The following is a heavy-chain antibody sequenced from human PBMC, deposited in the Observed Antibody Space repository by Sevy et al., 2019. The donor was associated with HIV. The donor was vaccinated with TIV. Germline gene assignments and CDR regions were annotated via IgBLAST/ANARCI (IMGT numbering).Heavy chain of an antibody. J-gene: IGHJ3*02. Sequence: GGSLRLSCAASGFTFSSYSMNWVRQAPGKGLEWVSYISSSSSTIYYADSVKGRFTISRDNAKNSLYLQMNSLRDEDTAVYDCASSGGYTGVYAFDIWGQGTMVTVSS. CDR1: GFTFSSYS. V-gene: IGHV3-48*02. CDR2: ISSSSSTI. D-gene: IGHD1-1*01. CDR3: ASSGGYTGVYAFDI.